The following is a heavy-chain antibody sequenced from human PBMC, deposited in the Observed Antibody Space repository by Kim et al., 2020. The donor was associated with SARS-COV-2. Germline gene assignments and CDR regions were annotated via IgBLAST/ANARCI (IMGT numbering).Heavy chain of an antibody. J-gene: IGHJ5*02. CDR2: IYYSGST. Sequence: SETLSLTCTVSGASIGSGGYYWSWIRQHPGKGLEWIGNIYYSGSTYYNPSLKSRVTISVDTYKNQFSLKLRSVTPADTAVYYCVRLVNKNWFDPWGQGALVAVSS. CDR1: GASIGSGGYY. D-gene: IGHD1-26*01. V-gene: IGHV4-31*03. CDR3: VRLVNKNWFDP.